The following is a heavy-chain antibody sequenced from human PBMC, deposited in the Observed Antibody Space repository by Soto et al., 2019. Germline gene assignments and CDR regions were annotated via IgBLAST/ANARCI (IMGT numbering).Heavy chain of an antibody. J-gene: IGHJ4*02. Sequence: SETLSLTCSVSGASISSGGYYWTWIRQHPAKGLKWIGDIHSSGYTYYNPSLRSRVTMSLDASKSEVSLRLASLTAADTAVYFCSSPRGHSANNRVQFGYWGQETLVTVSS. D-gene: IGHD1-1*01. CDR2: IHSSGYT. CDR1: GASISSGGYY. CDR3: SSPRGHSANNRVQFGY. V-gene: IGHV4-31*03.